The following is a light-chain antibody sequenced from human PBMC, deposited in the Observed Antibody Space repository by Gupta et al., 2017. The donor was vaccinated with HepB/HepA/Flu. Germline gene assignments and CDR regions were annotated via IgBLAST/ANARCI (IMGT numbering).Light chain of an antibody. J-gene: IGLJ3*02. V-gene: IGLV1-44*01. Sequence: QSVLTQPPSASGTPGQRVTISCSGERYNIGINNVNWYQQLPGTAPKLLIYKSDQRPSGVPDRFSGSKSDTSASLAITGLQSEDEAEYYCAAWDDSLDVRLFGGGTKLTVL. CDR1: RYNIGINN. CDR2: KSD. CDR3: AAWDDSLDVRL.